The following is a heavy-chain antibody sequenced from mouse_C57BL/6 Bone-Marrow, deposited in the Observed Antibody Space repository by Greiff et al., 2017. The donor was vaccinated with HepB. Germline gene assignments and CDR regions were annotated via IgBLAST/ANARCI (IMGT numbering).Heavy chain of an antibody. V-gene: IGHV1-42*01. D-gene: IGHD2-2*01. Sequence: VQLKQSGPELVKPGASVKISCKASGYSFTGHYMNWVKQSPEKSLEWIGEINPSTGGTTYNQKFKAKATLTVDKSSSTAYMQLKSLTSEDSEVYYCARRMGTTRYCYFDVWGTGTTVTVSS. CDR2: INPSTGGT. CDR1: GYSFTGHY. CDR3: ARRMGTTRYCYFDV. J-gene: IGHJ1*03.